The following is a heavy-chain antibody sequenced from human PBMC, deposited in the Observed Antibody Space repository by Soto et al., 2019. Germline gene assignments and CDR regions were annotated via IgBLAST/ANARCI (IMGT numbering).Heavy chain of an antibody. J-gene: IGHJ4*02. CDR3: ARDGDSSGYSPNRLDY. CDR1: GYTFTGYY. Sequence: ASVEGSCKASGYTFTGYYMHWVRQAPGQGLEWMGWINPNSGGTNYAQKFQGRVTMTRDTSISTAYMELSRLRSDDTAVYYCARDGDSSGYSPNRLDYWGQGTLVTVSS. CDR2: INPNSGGT. D-gene: IGHD3-22*01. V-gene: IGHV1-2*02.